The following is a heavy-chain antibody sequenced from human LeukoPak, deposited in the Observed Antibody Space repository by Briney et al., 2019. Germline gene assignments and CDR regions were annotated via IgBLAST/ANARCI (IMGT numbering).Heavy chain of an antibody. CDR2: IIPIFGTA. Sequence: SVKVSCKASGGTFSSYAVSWVRQAPGQGLEWMGGIIPIFGTANYAQKFQGRVTITADKSTSTAYMELSSLRSEDTAVYYCAVQPRITMVRGVIIGGYWFDPWGQGTLVTVSS. D-gene: IGHD3-10*01. J-gene: IGHJ5*02. CDR3: AVQPRITMVRGVIIGGYWFDP. V-gene: IGHV1-69*06. CDR1: GGTFSSYA.